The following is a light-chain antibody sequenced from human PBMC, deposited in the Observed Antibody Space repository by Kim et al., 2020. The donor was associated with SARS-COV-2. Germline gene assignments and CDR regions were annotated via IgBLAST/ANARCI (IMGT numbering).Light chain of an antibody. CDR1: QSIGAS. CDR2: NAS. Sequence: ASVGDRVTITCRASQSIGASLAWYQQKPGTGPKILIYNASILESGVPSRFSGSGSGTDFSLTIRSLQPDDFATYYCQQYSSYRISFGQGTRLEIK. V-gene: IGKV1-5*03. J-gene: IGKJ5*01. CDR3: QQYSSYRIS.